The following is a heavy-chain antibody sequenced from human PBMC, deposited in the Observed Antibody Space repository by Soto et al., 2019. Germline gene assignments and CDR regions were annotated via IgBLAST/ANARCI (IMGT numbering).Heavy chain of an antibody. CDR2: IKQDGSEK. J-gene: IGHJ6*03. CDR1: GFTFSSYW. Sequence: GGSLRLSCAASGFTFSSYWMSWVRQAPGKGLEWVANIKQDGSEKYYVDSVKGRFTISRDNAKNSLYLQMNSLRAEDTAVYYCARDGVQYQLPSALPYYYMDVWGKGTTVTVSS. D-gene: IGHD2-2*01. V-gene: IGHV3-7*01. CDR3: ARDGVQYQLPSALPYYYMDV.